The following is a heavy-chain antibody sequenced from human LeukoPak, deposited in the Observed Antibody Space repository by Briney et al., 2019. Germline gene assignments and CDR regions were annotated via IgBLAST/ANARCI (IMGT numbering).Heavy chain of an antibody. V-gene: IGHV3-21*04. CDR3: AKDEVPAPMYYDFWSGYAFDI. J-gene: IGHJ3*02. Sequence: GGSLRLSCAASGFTFSSNSMNWVRQAPGKGLEWVSSISSGHSYIYYADSVKGRFTISRDNAKNSLYLQMNSLRAEDTAVYYCAKDEVPAPMYYDFWSGYAFDIWGQGTMVTVSS. D-gene: IGHD3-3*01. CDR1: GFTFSSNS. CDR2: ISSGHSYI.